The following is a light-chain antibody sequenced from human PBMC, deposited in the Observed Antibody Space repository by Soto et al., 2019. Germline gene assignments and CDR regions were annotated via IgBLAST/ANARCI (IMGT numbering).Light chain of an antibody. CDR3: AAWDECLSANYV. Sequence: QSALTQPPSASGTPGQRVTISCSGSSSNIGSNYVYWYQQLPGTAPKLLIYRNNQRPSGVPDRFSGSKSGTSASLAISGLRSEDEADYYCAAWDECLSANYVFGTGNKVTVL. CDR2: RNN. CDR1: SSNIGSNY. V-gene: IGLV1-47*01. J-gene: IGLJ1*01.